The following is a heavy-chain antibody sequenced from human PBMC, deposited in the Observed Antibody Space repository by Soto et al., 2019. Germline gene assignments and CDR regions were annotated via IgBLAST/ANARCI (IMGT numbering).Heavy chain of an antibody. V-gene: IGHV5-10-1*01. Sequence: PGESLKISCKGSGYSFTSYWISGVRQMPGKGLEWMGRIDPSDSYTNYSPSFQGHVTISADKSISTAYLQWSSLKASDTAMYYCARLVGYSSGPGYNWFEPWGKGTLVTVSS. CDR3: ARLVGYSSGPGYNWFEP. CDR2: IDPSDSYT. CDR1: GYSFTSYW. D-gene: IGHD6-25*01. J-gene: IGHJ5*02.